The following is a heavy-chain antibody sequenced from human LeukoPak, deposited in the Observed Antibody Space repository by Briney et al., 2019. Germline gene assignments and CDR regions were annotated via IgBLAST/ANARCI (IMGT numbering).Heavy chain of an antibody. Sequence: ASVKVSCKASGYPFIGNYIHWVRQAPGQGLEWMGWISDYNGNTNYAQRLQGRVTMTTDTPSSTVYMEMRNLRSDDTAVYFCARGGHYDFWSGPPDYWGQGTQVTVSS. CDR3: ARGGHYDFWSGPPDY. J-gene: IGHJ4*02. D-gene: IGHD3-3*01. CDR1: GYPFIGNY. CDR2: ISDYNGNT. V-gene: IGHV1-18*04.